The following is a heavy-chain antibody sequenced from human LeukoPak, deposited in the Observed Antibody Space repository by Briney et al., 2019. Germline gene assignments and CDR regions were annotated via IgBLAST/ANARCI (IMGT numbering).Heavy chain of an antibody. Sequence: GGSLRLSCAASGFTFDDYGMSWVRQAPGKGLEWVSGINWNGGSTGYADSVKGRFNISRDNAKNPLYLQMNSLRAEDTALYYCAREGDSSGYYVYCYYYYMDVWCKGTTVTVSS. D-gene: IGHD3-22*01. J-gene: IGHJ6*03. CDR1: GFTFDDYG. CDR3: AREGDSSGYYVYCYYYYMDV. V-gene: IGHV3-20*04. CDR2: INWNGGST.